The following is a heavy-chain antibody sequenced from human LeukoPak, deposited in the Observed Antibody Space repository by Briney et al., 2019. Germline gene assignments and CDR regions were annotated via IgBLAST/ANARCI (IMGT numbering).Heavy chain of an antibody. V-gene: IGHV3-21*01. CDR3: VGIGSYYDY. J-gene: IGHJ4*02. Sequence: GSLRLSCSASGFTFSSYSMNWGRQAPGKGLEWVSSISSSSSYIYYAASVKGRFTISRDNAKNSLYLQMNSLRAEDTAVYYCVGIGSYYDYWGQGTLVTVSS. CDR2: ISSSSSYI. CDR1: GFTFSSYS. D-gene: IGHD2-21*01.